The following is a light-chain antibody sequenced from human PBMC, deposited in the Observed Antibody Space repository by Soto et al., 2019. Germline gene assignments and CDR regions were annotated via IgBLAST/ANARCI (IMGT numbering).Light chain of an antibody. Sequence: QSVLTQPPSASGTPGQGVAISCSGSSSNIGSYTVNWYQKAPGTAPKLLIYRNDQRPSGVPDRFSGSKSDTSASLAISGLQSDDEADYYCAAWDDSLNGLLFGGGTKVTVL. CDR2: RND. J-gene: IGLJ2*01. CDR1: SSNIGSYT. CDR3: AAWDDSLNGLL. V-gene: IGLV1-44*01.